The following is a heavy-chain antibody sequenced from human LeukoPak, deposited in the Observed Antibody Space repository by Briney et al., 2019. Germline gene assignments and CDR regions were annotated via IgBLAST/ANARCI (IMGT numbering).Heavy chain of an antibody. CDR3: ARALWFGETFPAY. Sequence: GGSLRLSCAASGFTFSTYSMNWVRQAPGKGLEWVSSISSSSSYIYYAHSVKGRFTISRDNAKNSLYLQMNSLRAEDTAVYYCARALWFGETFPAYWGQGTLVTVSS. CDR1: GFTFSTYS. J-gene: IGHJ4*02. V-gene: IGHV3-21*01. D-gene: IGHD3-10*01. CDR2: ISSSSSYI.